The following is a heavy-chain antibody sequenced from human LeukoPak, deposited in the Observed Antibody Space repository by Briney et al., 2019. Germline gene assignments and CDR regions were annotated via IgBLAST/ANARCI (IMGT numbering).Heavy chain of an antibody. CDR1: GGSLSGYY. CDR3: ARSIIAAAGYNWFDP. CDR2: INHSGST. V-gene: IGHV4-34*01. D-gene: IGHD6-13*01. Sequence: SETLSLTCAVYGGSLSGYYWSWIRQPPGKGLEWIGEINHSGSTNYNPSLKSRVTISVDTSKNQFSLKLSSVTAADTAVYYCARSIIAAAGYNWFDPWGQGTLVAVSS. J-gene: IGHJ5*02.